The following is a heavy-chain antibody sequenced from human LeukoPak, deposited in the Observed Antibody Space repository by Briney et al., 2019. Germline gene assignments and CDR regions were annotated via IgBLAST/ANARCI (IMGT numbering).Heavy chain of an antibody. J-gene: IGHJ3*02. Sequence: GGSLRLSCAASGFSFSNYALTWVRQAPGKGLEWVSLIGGSPGTTYYADSVKGRFTISRDNSKNTLYLQMNSLRADDTAVYFCARAYESTGYLSRNPRRPNGAFDIWGQGTMVTVSS. CDR1: GFSFSNYA. V-gene: IGHV3-23*01. D-gene: IGHD3-22*01. CDR3: ARAYESTGYLSRNPRRPNGAFDI. CDR2: IGGSPGTT.